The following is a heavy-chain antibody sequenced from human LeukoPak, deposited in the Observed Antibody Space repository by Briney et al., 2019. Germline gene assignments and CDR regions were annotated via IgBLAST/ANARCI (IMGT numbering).Heavy chain of an antibody. D-gene: IGHD6-13*01. V-gene: IGHV3-74*01. CDR1: GFIFSRYG. J-gene: IGHJ4*02. CDR3: VGYSSSWFDY. CDR2: INTDGSST. Sequence: GGSLRLSCAASGFIFSRYGMHWVRQAPGKGLVWVSRINTDGSSTSYADSVKGRFTISRDNAKNTLYLQMNSLRAEDTAVYYCVGYSSSWFDYWGQGTLVTVSS.